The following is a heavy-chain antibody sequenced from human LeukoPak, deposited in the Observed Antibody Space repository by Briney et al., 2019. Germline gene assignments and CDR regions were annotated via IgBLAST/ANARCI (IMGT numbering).Heavy chain of an antibody. Sequence: PGGSLRLSCAASGFTFSRNWMTWVRQAPGKGLEWVANIKQDGSEKYYVDSVKGRFTISRDNSKNTLYLQMNSLRAEGTAVYYCTTDYCSGGSCYYWGQGTLVTVSS. CDR1: GFTFSRNW. CDR2: IKQDGSEK. CDR3: TTDYCSGGSCYY. V-gene: IGHV3-7*01. D-gene: IGHD2-15*01. J-gene: IGHJ4*02.